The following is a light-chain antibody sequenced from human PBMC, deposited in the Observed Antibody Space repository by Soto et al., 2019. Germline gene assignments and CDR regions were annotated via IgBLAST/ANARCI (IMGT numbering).Light chain of an antibody. CDR1: QSVSSSY. CDR2: GAS. V-gene: IGKV3-20*01. CDR3: QQYCSPPVT. J-gene: IGKJ2*01. Sequence: EIVLTQSPGTLSLSPGERATLSCRASQSVSSSYLAWDQQKPGQSPRLLIYGASSRATGIPDRFSGSGSGTDFTLTISRLEPEDFAVYYCQQYCSPPVTFGPWTKLEIK.